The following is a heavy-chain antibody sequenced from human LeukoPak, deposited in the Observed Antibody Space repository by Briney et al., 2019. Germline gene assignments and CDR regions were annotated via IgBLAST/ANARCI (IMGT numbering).Heavy chain of an antibody. CDR1: GFTFSSYW. J-gene: IGHJ3*01. CDR3: ARVQGHPPNGLDV. V-gene: IGHV3-74*01. Sequence: GESLRLSCAASGFTFSSYWMHWVRQAPGKGLVWVSRINSDASSTSYADSVKGRFTISRDNAKNTLYQQMNSLRAEDTAVYYCARVQGHPPNGLDVWGQGTMVTVSS. CDR2: INSDASST. D-gene: IGHD2-8*01.